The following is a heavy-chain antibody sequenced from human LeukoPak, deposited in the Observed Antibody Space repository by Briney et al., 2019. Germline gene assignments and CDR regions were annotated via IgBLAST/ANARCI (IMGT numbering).Heavy chain of an antibody. J-gene: IGHJ4*02. V-gene: IGHV4-59*12. D-gene: IGHD3-10*01. CDR3: ARGEWFGEFHY. CDR2: IYYSGST. CDR1: GGSISSYY. Sequence: SETLSLTCTVSGGSISSYYWSWIRQPPGKGLEWIGYIYYSGSTYYNPSLKSRVTISVDTSKNQFSLKLSSVTAADTAVYYCARGEWFGEFHYWGQGTLVTVSS.